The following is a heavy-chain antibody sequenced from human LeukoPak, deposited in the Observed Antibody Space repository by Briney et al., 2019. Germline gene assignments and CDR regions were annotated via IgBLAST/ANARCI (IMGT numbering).Heavy chain of an antibody. Sequence: GASVKVSCKVSGYTFTDYYMHWVQQAPGKGLEWMGLVDPEDGETIYAEKFQGRVTITADTSTDTAYMELSSLRSEDTAVYYCATGASGYSYGYGAFDIWGQGTMVTVSS. CDR1: GYTFTDYY. CDR3: ATGASGYSYGYGAFDI. CDR2: VDPEDGET. D-gene: IGHD5-18*01. J-gene: IGHJ3*02. V-gene: IGHV1-69-2*01.